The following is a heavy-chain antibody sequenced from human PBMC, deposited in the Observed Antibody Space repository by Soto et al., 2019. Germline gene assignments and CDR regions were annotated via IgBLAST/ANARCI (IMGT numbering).Heavy chain of an antibody. V-gene: IGHV1-69*02. Sequence: GASVKVSCKASGGTFSSYTISWVRQAPGQGLEWMGRIIPILGIANYAQKFQGRVTITADKSTSTAYMELSSLRSEDTAVYYCARGYCSGGSCYGGGYFDYWGQGTLVTVSS. CDR1: GGTFSSYT. D-gene: IGHD2-15*01. J-gene: IGHJ4*02. CDR3: ARGYCSGGSCYGGGYFDY. CDR2: IIPILGIA.